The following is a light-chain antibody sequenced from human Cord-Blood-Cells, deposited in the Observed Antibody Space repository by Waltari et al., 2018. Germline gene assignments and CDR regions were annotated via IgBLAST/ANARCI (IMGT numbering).Light chain of an antibody. CDR3: SSYTSSSTWV. Sequence: QSALTQSASVSGSPGQSITISCTGTSSDVGGYNYVSWYQQHPAKAPKLRIYDVSNRPSGVSNRFSGSKSGNTASLTISGLQAEDEADYYCSSYTSSSTWVFGGGTKLTVL. CDR1: SSDVGGYNY. J-gene: IGLJ3*02. CDR2: DVS. V-gene: IGLV2-14*03.